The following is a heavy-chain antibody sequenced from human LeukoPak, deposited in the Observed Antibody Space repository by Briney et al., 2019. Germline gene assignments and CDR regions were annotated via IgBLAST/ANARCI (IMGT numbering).Heavy chain of an antibody. CDR2: IHHSGSI. CDR3: ARIEYSSSSVFYYYYYMDV. D-gene: IGHD6-6*01. J-gene: IGHJ6*03. Sequence: SETLSLTCAVSGVSISSNLWWTWVRQPPGKGLEWIAEIHHSGSINYNPSLKSRVTISVDKSKNQFSLKLSSVTAADTAVYYCARIEYSSSSVFYYYYYMDVWGKGTTVTVSS. V-gene: IGHV4-4*02. CDR1: GVSISSNLW.